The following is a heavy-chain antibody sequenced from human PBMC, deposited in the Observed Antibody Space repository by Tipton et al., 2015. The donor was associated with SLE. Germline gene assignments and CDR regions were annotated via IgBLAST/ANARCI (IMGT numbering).Heavy chain of an antibody. D-gene: IGHD3-3*01. CDR2: ISYDGSNK. CDR3: ARQSGFTYNWFDP. Sequence: RSLRLSCAASGFTFSSYGMHWVRQAPGKGLEWVAVISYDGSNKYYADSVKGRFTISRDNSKNTLYLQMNSLRAEDTAVYYCARQSGFTYNWFDPWGQGTLVTVSS. CDR1: GFTFSSYG. V-gene: IGHV3-30*19. J-gene: IGHJ5*02.